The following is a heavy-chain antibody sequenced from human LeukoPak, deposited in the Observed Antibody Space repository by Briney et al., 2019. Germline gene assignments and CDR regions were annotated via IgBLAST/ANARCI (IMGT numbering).Heavy chain of an antibody. V-gene: IGHV5-51*01. J-gene: IGHJ2*01. D-gene: IGHD4-17*01. CDR3: ARPSTTVDWYFDL. CDR2: IYPGDSDT. CDR1: GYSFPNYW. Sequence: GESLKISCKGSGYSFPNYWIGWVRQMPGKGLEWMGIIYPGDSDTRYSPSFQGQVTISADKSIRTAYLQWSSLKASDTAIYYCARPSTTVDWYFDLWGRGTLVTVSS.